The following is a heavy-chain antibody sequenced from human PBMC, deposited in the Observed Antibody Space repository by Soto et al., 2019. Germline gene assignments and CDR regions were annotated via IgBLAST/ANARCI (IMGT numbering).Heavy chain of an antibody. CDR3: AKASRFRVFGVVILLDV. D-gene: IGHD3-3*01. V-gene: IGHV3-23*01. J-gene: IGHJ6*03. CDR2: VSGSGGRT. Sequence: EAQVLESGGGLVQPGGSLRLSCTASGFTFSTYAMSWVRQAPGKGLEWVSAVSGSGGRTYYADSVKGRFTISRDKTKNRLNLLMNSMRVEDTAVYYCAKASRFRVFGVVILLDVWGKGITVTVSS. CDR1: GFTFSTYA.